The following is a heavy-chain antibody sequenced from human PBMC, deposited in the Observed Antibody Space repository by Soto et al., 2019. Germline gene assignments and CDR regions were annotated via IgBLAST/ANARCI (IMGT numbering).Heavy chain of an antibody. Sequence: KSSETLSLTCTVSGGSISSYYWSWIRQPAGKGLEWIGRIYTSGSTNYNPSLKSRVTMSVDTSKNQFSLKLSSVTAADTAVYYCARDRGGYDILTGYSQYYYYGMDVWGQGTTVTVSS. J-gene: IGHJ6*02. CDR3: ARDRGGYDILTGYSQYYYYGMDV. CDR1: GGSISSYY. CDR2: IYTSGST. D-gene: IGHD3-9*01. V-gene: IGHV4-4*07.